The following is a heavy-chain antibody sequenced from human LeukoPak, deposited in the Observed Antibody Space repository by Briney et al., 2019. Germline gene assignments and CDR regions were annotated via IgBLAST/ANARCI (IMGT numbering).Heavy chain of an antibody. V-gene: IGHV3-30*04. CDR2: ISYDGTKQ. CDR1: GFTFSTYP. CDR3: AKDGPQYSSSYYYYLHY. D-gene: IGHD3-22*01. Sequence: GGSLRLSCAASGFTFSTYPMHWVRQAPGKGLEWVTLISYDGTKQYYADSVKGRFTISRDNSKDTLYLQMNSLRAEDTAVYYCAKDGPQYSSSYYYYLHYWGQGTLVTVSS. J-gene: IGHJ4*02.